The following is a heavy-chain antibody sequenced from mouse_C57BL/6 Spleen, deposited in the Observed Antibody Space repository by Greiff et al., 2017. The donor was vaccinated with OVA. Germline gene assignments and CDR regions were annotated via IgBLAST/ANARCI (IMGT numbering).Heavy chain of an antibody. V-gene: IGHV1-56*01. CDR1: GYTFTSYW. J-gene: IGHJ3*01. CDR2: IYPGGGST. CDR3: ASSYSHFDY. Sequence: QVQLQQSGPELVRPGASVKISCKAPGYTFTSYWMQWVRQRPGQGLEWIGEIYPGGGSTYYNEKFKGKATLTVDTSSSTAYMQLSSLTSEDSAVYYCASSYSHFDYWGQGTLVTVSA. D-gene: IGHD2-12*01.